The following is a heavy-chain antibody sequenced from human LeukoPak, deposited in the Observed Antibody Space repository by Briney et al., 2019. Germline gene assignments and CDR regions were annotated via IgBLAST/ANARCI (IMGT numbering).Heavy chain of an antibody. CDR2: ISWDGGST. D-gene: IGHD3-22*01. CDR1: GFTFDDYA. J-gene: IGHJ4*02. V-gene: IGHV3-43D*04. Sequence: GGSLRLSCAASGFTFDDYAMHWVRQAPGKGLEWVSLISWDGGSTYYADSVKGRFTISRDNSKNSLYLQMNSLRVEDTALYYCAKGQYDSSGYYSMGIFDYWGQGTLVTVSS. CDR3: AKGQYDSSGYYSMGIFDY.